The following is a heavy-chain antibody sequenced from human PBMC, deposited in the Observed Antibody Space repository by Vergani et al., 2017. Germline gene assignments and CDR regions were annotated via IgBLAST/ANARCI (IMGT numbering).Heavy chain of an antibody. CDR3: ARHKEQLVPGNYYYYYYMDV. D-gene: IGHD6-13*01. CDR1: GGSIRSTFYY. CDR2: IYYSGST. J-gene: IGHJ6*03. V-gene: IGHV4-39*01. Sequence: QLQLQESDPGLVKPSETLSLTCTVSGGSIRSTFYYWGWIRQPPGNGLEWIGTIYYSGSTYYNPCLKSRGTISVDTSKNQFSLKLNYVTAADTAVYYCARHKEQLVPGNYYYYYYMDVWGKGTTVSVSS.